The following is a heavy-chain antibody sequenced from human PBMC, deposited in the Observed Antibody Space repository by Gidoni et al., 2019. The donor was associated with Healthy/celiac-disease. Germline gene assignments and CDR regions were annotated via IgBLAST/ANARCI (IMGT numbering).Heavy chain of an antibody. CDR2: ISSSSSYI. D-gene: IGHD5-18*01. CDR3: AREDVDTAPYYFDY. J-gene: IGHJ4*02. CDR1: GFPFSSYS. Sequence: EVQLVESGGGLVKPGGSLRLSCAASGFPFSSYSMNWVRQAPGKGLEWVSSISSSSSYIYYADSVKGRFTISRDNAKNSLYLQMNSLRAEDTAVYYCAREDVDTAPYYFDYWGQGTLVTVSS. V-gene: IGHV3-21*01.